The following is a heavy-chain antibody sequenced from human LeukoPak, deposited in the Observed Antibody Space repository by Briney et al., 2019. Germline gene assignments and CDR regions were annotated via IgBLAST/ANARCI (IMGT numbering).Heavy chain of an antibody. Sequence: PGGSLRLSCAASGFTLSIYWMSWIRQPPGKGLEWIGYIYYSGSTNYNPSLKSRVTISVDTSKNQFSLKLSSVTAADTAVYYCASVDYYDSSGYHDYWGQGTLVTVSS. CDR1: GFTLSIYW. J-gene: IGHJ4*02. CDR2: IYYSGST. D-gene: IGHD3-22*01. V-gene: IGHV4-59*01. CDR3: ASVDYYDSSGYHDY.